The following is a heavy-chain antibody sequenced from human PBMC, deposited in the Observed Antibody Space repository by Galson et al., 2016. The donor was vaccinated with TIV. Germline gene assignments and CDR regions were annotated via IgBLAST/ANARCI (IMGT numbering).Heavy chain of an antibody. D-gene: IGHD5-18*01. CDR3: ARQGYRYDPWGAGGLFDY. Sequence: QSGAEVKKPGESLKISCKGSGNTFTGYWIGWVRQMPGKGLEWIGIIYPGDSDTRYSPSFQGQVTISADKSINTAYLQWSSLKASDTAMYYSARQGYRYDPWGAGGLFDYWGQGTLATVSS. CDR2: IYPGDSDT. CDR1: GNTFTGYW. V-gene: IGHV5-51*01. J-gene: IGHJ4*02.